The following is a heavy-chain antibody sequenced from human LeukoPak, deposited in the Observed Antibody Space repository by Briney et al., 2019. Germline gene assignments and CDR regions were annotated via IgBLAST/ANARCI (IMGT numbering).Heavy chain of an antibody. V-gene: IGHV4-61*05. CDR1: GGSISSSSYY. Sequence: SETLSLTCTVSGGSISSSSYYWGWIRQPPGKGLEWIGYIYYSGSTNYNPFLKSRVTISVDTSKNQFSLKLSSVTAADTAVYYCARRSADYYYYYGMDVWGSGSPGTVSS. CDR3: ARRSADYYYYYGMDV. D-gene: IGHD6-19*01. CDR2: IYYSGST. J-gene: IGHJ6*04.